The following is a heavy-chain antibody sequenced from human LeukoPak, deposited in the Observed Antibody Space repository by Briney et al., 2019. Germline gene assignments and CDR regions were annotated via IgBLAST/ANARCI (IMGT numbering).Heavy chain of an antibody. D-gene: IGHD7-27*01. CDR2: IIPIFGTA. V-gene: IGHV1-69*05. CDR1: GGTFSSYA. J-gene: IGHJ3*02. Sequence: SVKVSCKASGGTFSSYAISWVGQAPGQGLEGMGGIIPIFGTANYAQKFQGRVTITTDESTSTAYMELSSLRSEDTAVYYCAWLLTGDPFDIWGQGTMVTVSS. CDR3: AWLLTGDPFDI.